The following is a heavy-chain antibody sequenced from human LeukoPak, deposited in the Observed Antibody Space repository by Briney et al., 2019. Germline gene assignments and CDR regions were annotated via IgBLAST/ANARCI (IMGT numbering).Heavy chain of an antibody. V-gene: IGHV3-23*01. CDR3: AKAPIAVADEYYFDC. D-gene: IGHD6-19*01. CDR2: ISGSGGST. Sequence: GGSLRLSCAASGFTFSSYAMSWVRQAPGKGLEWVSAISGSGGSTYYADSVKGRLTISRDNSKNTLYLQMNSLRAEDTAVYYCAKAPIAVADEYYFDCWGQGTLVTVSS. J-gene: IGHJ4*02. CDR1: GFTFSSYA.